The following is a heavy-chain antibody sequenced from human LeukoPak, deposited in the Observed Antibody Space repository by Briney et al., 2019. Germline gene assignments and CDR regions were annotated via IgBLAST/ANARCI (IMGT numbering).Heavy chain of an antibody. CDR3: ARFTRTYYYGSGSYIDY. CDR1: GYTFTSYA. J-gene: IGHJ4*02. Sequence: ASVKVSCKASGYTFTSYAMNWVRQAPGQGLEWMGWINPNSGGTNYAQKFQGRVTMTRDTSISTAYMELSRLRYDDTAVYYCARFTRTYYYGSGSYIDYWGQGTLVTVSS. D-gene: IGHD3-10*01. V-gene: IGHV1-2*02. CDR2: INPNSGGT.